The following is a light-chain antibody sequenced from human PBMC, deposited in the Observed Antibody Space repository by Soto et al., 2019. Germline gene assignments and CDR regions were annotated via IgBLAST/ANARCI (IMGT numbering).Light chain of an antibody. CDR2: AAS. Sequence: DIQMTQSPSSLSASVGDRVTITCRASQSISRYLNWYQQKPGKAPKLLIYAASSLQSGVPSRFSGSGSGTDFTLTIGSLQPEDFATYYCQQSYSKLTFGGGTNVEIK. CDR3: QQSYSKLT. CDR1: QSISRY. V-gene: IGKV1-39*01. J-gene: IGKJ4*01.